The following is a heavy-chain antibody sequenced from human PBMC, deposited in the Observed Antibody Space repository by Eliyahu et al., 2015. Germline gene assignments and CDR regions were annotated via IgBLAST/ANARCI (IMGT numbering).Heavy chain of an antibody. V-gene: IGHV4-38-2*02. J-gene: IGHJ4*02. CDR2: IYHSGST. Sequence: QVQLQESGPGLVKPSETLSLTCTVSGYSISSGYYWGWIRQPPGKGLEWIGSIYHSGSTYYNPSLKSRVTISVDTSKNQFSLKLSSVTAADTAVYYCASAGPARLLSQYYFDYWGQGTLVTVSS. D-gene: IGHD2-21*02. CDR3: ASAGPARLLSQYYFDY. CDR1: GYSISSGYY.